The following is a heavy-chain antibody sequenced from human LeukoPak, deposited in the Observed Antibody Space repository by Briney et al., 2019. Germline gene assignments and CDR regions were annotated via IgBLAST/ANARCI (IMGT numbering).Heavy chain of an antibody. CDR3: AIMHGYYDGSGYWVQ. CDR1: GFTFGSYG. J-gene: IGHJ1*01. V-gene: IGHV3-23*01. Sequence: GGSLRLSCAASGFTFGSYGMSWVRQAPGKGVEWVSFITPNADRTSYADSGEGRFTISRDNPRNTLYMQMNSLRDEDTALYYCAIMHGYYDGSGYWVQWGQGTLVTVSS. D-gene: IGHD3-22*01. CDR2: ITPNADRT.